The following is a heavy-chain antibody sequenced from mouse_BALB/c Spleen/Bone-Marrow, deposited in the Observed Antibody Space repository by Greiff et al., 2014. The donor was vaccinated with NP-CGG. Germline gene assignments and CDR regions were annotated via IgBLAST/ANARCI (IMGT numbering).Heavy chain of an antibody. D-gene: IGHD2-4*01. CDR3: ARYDYGVYFDY. J-gene: IGHJ2*01. Sequence: VQLQQSGAEVVKPGASVKLSCTASGFNIKDTYMHWVKQRPEQGLEWIGRIDPANGNTKYDPKFQGKTTITADTSSNTAYLQLSMLTSEDTAVYYCARYDYGVYFDYWGQGTTLTVSS. CDR1: GFNIKDTY. CDR2: IDPANGNT. V-gene: IGHV14-3*02.